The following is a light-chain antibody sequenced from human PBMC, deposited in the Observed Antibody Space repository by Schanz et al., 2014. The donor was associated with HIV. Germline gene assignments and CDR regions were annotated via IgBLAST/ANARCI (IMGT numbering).Light chain of an antibody. CDR2: DVN. Sequence: QSALTQPASVSGSPGQSITISCTGTSRDVGVYNYLSRYQQHPGKAPKLMIYDVNNRPSGVSNRFSGSKSGNTASLTISGLQAEDEADYYCNSYTSKNTPIFGGGTKLTVL. CDR3: NSYTSKNTPI. J-gene: IGLJ2*01. CDR1: SRDVGVYNY. V-gene: IGLV2-14*03.